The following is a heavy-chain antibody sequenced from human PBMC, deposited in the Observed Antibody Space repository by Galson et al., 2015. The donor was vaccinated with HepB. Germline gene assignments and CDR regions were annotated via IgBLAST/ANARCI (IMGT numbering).Heavy chain of an antibody. CDR1: GSTFSDYY. CDR3: ARDLVAVAGAFDY. J-gene: IGHJ4*02. CDR2: ISSSSSYT. V-gene: IGHV3-11*06. D-gene: IGHD6-19*01. Sequence: SLRLSCAASGSTFSDYYMSWIRQAPGKGLEWVSYISSSSSYTNYADSVKGRFTISRDNAKNSLYLQMNSLRAEDTAVYYCARDLVAVAGAFDYWGQGTLVTVSS.